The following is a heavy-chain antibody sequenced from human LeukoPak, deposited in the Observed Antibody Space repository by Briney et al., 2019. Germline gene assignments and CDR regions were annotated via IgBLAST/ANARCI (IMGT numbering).Heavy chain of an antibody. J-gene: IGHJ5*02. CDR3: ARSLERRGARFDP. Sequence: PSETLSLTCTVSGGSISSSSYYWGWIRQPPGKGLEWIGSIYYSGSTYYNPTLKSRVTISVDTSKNQFSLKLSSVTAADTAVYYCARSLERRGARFDPWGQGTLVTVSS. CDR1: GGSISSSSYY. D-gene: IGHD1-1*01. CDR2: IYYSGST. V-gene: IGHV4-39*07.